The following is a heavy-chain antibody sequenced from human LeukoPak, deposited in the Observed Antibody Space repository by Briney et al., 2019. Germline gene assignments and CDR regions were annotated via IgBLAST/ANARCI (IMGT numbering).Heavy chain of an antibody. D-gene: IGHD4-17*01. J-gene: IGHJ3*02. CDR3: TSLRSIFYGDYGVSGLDAFDI. Sequence: GGSLRLSCAASGFTFSSYAMHWVRQAPGKGLEYVSAISSNGGSTYYANSVKGRFTISRDNSKNTLYLQMGSLRAEDMAVYYCTSLRSIFYGDYGVSGLDAFDIWGQGTMVTVSS. CDR1: GFTFSSYA. CDR2: ISSNGGST. V-gene: IGHV3-64*01.